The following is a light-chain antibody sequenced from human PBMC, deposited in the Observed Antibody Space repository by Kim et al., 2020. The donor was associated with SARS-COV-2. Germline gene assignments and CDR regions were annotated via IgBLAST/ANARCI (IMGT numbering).Light chain of an antibody. CDR1: QSISSY. V-gene: IGKV1-39*01. CDR2: GAS. J-gene: IGKJ5*01. CDR3: QQSYSIPIT. Sequence: ASVGDRVTITCRASQSISSYLNGYQQKPGKATKVLIYGASTLQSGVPARFRGSGSGTDFTHTISSLQPEEFATYYCQQSYSIPITFGQGTRLEIK.